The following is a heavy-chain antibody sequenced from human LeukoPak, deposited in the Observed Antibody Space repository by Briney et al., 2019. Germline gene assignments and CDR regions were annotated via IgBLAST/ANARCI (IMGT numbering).Heavy chain of an antibody. V-gene: IGHV4-59*01. CDR1: GGSISSYY. J-gene: IGHJ4*02. CDR3: ARSLAAASFDY. CDR2: IYYSGST. Sequence: SETLSLTCTVSGGSISSYYWSWIRQPPGKGLEWIGHIYYSGSTNYNPSLKSRVTISVDTSKNQFSLKLSSVTAADTAVYYCARSLAAASFDYWGQGTLVTVSS. D-gene: IGHD6-13*01.